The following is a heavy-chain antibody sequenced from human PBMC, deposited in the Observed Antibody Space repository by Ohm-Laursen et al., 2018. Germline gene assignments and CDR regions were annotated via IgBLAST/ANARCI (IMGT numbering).Heavy chain of an antibody. V-gene: IGHV4-4*07. CDR3: VVSEIRYSFTYLADF. CDR1: GDSINNYY. J-gene: IGHJ4*02. Sequence: GTLSLTCTVSGDSINNYYRSWIRQPAGKGLEWIGRMYAPGNLNYNPSLNSRVTMSVDTSRNQFYLKMTSVTAADTAVYYCVVSEIRYSFTYLADFWGQGILVTVPS. D-gene: IGHD5-18*01. CDR2: MYAPGNL.